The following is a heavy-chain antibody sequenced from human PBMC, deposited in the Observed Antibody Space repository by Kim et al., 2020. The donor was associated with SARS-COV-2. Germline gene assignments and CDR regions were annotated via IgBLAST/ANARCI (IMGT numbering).Heavy chain of an antibody. V-gene: IGHV1-24*01. D-gene: IGHD2-21*01. CDR2: DGET. CDR3: ATGHMFDP. J-gene: IGHJ5*02. Sequence: DGETIYAQKSQGRVTMTEDTSSDTAYMELSSLRSEDTAVYYCATGHMFDPWGQGTLVTVSS.